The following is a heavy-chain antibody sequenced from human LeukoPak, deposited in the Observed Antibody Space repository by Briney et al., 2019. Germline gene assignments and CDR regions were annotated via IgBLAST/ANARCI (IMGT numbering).Heavy chain of an antibody. D-gene: IGHD4/OR15-4a*01. CDR2: TRNKVNSYTT. J-gene: IGHJ4*02. CDR3: ARSMYGEGRRIIDFDY. CDR1: GFTFSDHY. Sequence: PGGSLRLSCAASGFTFSDHYIDWVRQAPGKGLEWVARTRNKVNSYTTAYAASVTGRFTVSRDDSSNSVYLQMNGLKIEDTAVYYCARSMYGEGRRIIDFDYWGQGSLLTVSS. V-gene: IGHV3-72*01.